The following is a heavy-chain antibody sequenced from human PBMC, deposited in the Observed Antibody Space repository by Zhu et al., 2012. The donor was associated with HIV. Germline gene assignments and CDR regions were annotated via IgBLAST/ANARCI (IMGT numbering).Heavy chain of an antibody. D-gene: IGHD3-10*01. J-gene: IGHJ4*02. CDR2: ISGSGGST. CDR3: AKDRAHFGFGSGSYLDY. CDR1: GFTFSSYA. V-gene: IGHV3-23*01. Sequence: EVQLLESGGGLVQPGGSLRLSCAASGFTFSSYAMSWVRQAPGKGLEWVSAISGSGGSTYYADSVKGRFTISRDNSKNTLYLQMNSLRAEDTAVYYCAKDRAHFGFGSGSYLDYWGQGPWSPSPQ.